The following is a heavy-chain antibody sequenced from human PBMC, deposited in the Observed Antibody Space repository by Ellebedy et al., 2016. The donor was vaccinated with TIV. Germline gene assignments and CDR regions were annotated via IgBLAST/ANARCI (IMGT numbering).Heavy chain of an antibody. CDR3: GITMIVVETDAFDI. Sequence: PGGSLRLSCAASGFTFSSYSMNWVRQAPGKGLEWVSSISSSSSYIYYADSVKGRFTISRDNAKNSLYLQMNSLRAEDTAVYYCGITMIVVETDAFDIWGQGTMVTVSS. CDR2: ISSSSSYI. V-gene: IGHV3-21*01. D-gene: IGHD3-22*01. J-gene: IGHJ3*02. CDR1: GFTFSSYS.